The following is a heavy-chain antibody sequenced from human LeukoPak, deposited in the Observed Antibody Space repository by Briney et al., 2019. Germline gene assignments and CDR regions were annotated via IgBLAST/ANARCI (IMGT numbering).Heavy chain of an antibody. J-gene: IGHJ4*02. CDR1: GDSISSSGYY. V-gene: IGHV4-39*07. Sequence: PSETLSLTCTVSGDSISSSGYYWGWIRQPPGKGLEWIASLYYSGSTYYNPSLKSRVTISLDTSKSHFSLKLTSVTAADTAVYYCARRYCSGGTCYGTYYFDSWGQGILATVSS. D-gene: IGHD2-15*01. CDR3: ARRYCSGGTCYGTYYFDS. CDR2: LYYSGST.